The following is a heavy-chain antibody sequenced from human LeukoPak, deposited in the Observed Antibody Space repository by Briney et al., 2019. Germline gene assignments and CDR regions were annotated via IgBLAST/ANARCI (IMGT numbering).Heavy chain of an antibody. J-gene: IGHJ4*02. CDR3: ARDKAHTYGYYFDP. D-gene: IGHD3-10*01. CDR2: ISNGRT. V-gene: IGHV4-4*08. CDR1: GDAISTYY. Sequence: PSETLSLTCTVSGDAISTYYWNWIRQTPGKGLERIGHISNGRTDYNPSLKSRVIISVDTSKNQISLRLTSVTAADTAVYYCARDKAHTYGYYFDPWGQGTQVLVSS.